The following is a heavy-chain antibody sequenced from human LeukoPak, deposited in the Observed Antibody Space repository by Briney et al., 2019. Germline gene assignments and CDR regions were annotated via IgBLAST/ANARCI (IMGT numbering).Heavy chain of an antibody. J-gene: IGHJ4*02. CDR3: ARDLYYDSSGYSLPFGY. Sequence: ASVKVSCKASGGTFSSYAISWVRQAPGQGLEWMGWINPNSGGTNYAQKFQGRVTMTRDTSISTAYMELSRLRSDDTAVYYCARDLYYDSSGYSLPFGYWGQGTLVTVSS. V-gene: IGHV1-2*02. CDR2: INPNSGGT. D-gene: IGHD3-22*01. CDR1: GGTFSSYA.